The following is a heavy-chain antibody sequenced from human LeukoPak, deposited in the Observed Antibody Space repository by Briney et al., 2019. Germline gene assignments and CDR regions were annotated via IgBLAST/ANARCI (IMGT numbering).Heavy chain of an antibody. CDR3: ASIGYSSSWYGDPDY. Sequence: GGSLRLSCAASGFTFSSYWMSWVRQAPGKGLEWVANIKQDGSEKYYVDSVRGRFTISRDNAKNSLYLQMNSLRAEDTAVYYCASIGYSSSWYGDPDYWGQGTLVTVSS. V-gene: IGHV3-7*01. CDR2: IKQDGSEK. D-gene: IGHD6-13*01. J-gene: IGHJ4*02. CDR1: GFTFSSYW.